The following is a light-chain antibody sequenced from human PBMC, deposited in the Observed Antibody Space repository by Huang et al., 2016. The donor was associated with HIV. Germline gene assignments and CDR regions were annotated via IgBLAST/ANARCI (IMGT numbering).Light chain of an antibody. V-gene: IGKV3-11*01. CDR1: QSVGSY. CDR2: DTS. Sequence: EIVLTQSPPGLSLSPGERGTLSCRASQSVGSYLTWYQQRPCQGPRLLIYDTSNRAPGVPARFSGGGSGTDFTLTITGLEPEDLAVYYCQQRNSWPLTFGGGTKVEI. CDR3: QQRNSWPLT. J-gene: IGKJ4*01.